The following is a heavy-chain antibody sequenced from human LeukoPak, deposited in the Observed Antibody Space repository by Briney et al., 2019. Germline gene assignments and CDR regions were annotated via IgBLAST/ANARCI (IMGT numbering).Heavy chain of an antibody. D-gene: IGHD6-13*01. J-gene: IGHJ4*02. Sequence: ASVKVSCKASGGTFSSYAISWVRQAPGQGLEWMGGIIPIFGTANYAQKFQGRVTITADESTSTAYMELSSLRSEDTAVYYCARSQRQLGPLDYWGQGTLVTVSS. V-gene: IGHV1-69*13. CDR3: ARSQRQLGPLDY. CDR1: GGTFSSYA. CDR2: IIPIFGTA.